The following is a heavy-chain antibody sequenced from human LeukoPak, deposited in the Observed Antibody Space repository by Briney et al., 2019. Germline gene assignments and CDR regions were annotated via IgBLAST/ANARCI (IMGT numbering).Heavy chain of an antibody. CDR3: GLSGNYYYYYMDV. CDR2: INPNSGDT. V-gene: IGHV1-2*02. D-gene: IGHD6-25*01. J-gene: IGHJ6*03. Sequence: ASVKVSCKASGYTLSGYYMHWVRQAPGQGLEWMGWINPNSGDTNYARKFQGRVTMTRDTSISTAYMELSSLRSDDTAIYYCGLSGNYYYYYMDVWGKGTTVTISS. CDR1: GYTLSGYY.